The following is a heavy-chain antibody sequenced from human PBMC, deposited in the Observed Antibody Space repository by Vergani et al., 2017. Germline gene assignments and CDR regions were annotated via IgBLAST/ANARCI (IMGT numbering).Heavy chain of an antibody. CDR3: ARDRGYYYDSSGYGTDY. D-gene: IGHD3-22*01. Sequence: QVQLVQSGAEVKKPGSSVKVSCKASGGTFSSYAISWVRQAPGQGLEWMGRIIPIFGTANYAQKFQGRVTITADESTRTAYMELSSLRSEDTAVYYCARDRGYYYDSSGYGTDYWGQGTLVTVSS. CDR2: IIPIFGTA. V-gene: IGHV1-69*13. J-gene: IGHJ4*02. CDR1: GGTFSSYA.